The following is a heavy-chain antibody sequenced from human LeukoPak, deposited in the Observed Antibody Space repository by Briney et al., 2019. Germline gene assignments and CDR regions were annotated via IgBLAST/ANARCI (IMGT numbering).Heavy chain of an antibody. J-gene: IGHJ3*02. CDR2: IHYTGTT. CDR1: GGSVNSHY. Sequence: SETLSLTCIVSGGSVNSHYWSWIRQTPGKGLEWIGDIHYTGTTKYNPSVKSRVTISIDTSKNQFSLELSSVTASDTAVYFCATNRVGTYDRPFDIWGQGTMVTVSS. V-gene: IGHV4-59*08. CDR3: ATNRVGTYDRPFDI. D-gene: IGHD1-26*01.